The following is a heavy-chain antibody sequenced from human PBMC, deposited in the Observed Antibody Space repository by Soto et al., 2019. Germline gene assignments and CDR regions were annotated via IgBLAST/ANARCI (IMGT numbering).Heavy chain of an antibody. CDR3: ARGLSVTLFDN. CDR2: IYYSGST. Sequence: QVQLQESGPGLVKPSQTLSLTCTVSGGSISTGGYYWTWIRQHPGKGLEWIGYIYYSGSTYYNPSLKSRVTISVDPSKNQFSLKLSSVPAADTAVYYCARGLSVTLFDNWGQGTLVTVSS. J-gene: IGHJ4*02. V-gene: IGHV4-31*03. D-gene: IGHD4-17*01. CDR1: GGSISTGGYY.